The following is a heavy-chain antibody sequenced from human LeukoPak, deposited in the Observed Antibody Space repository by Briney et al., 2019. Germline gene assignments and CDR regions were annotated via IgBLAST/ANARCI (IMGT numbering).Heavy chain of an antibody. J-gene: IGHJ4*02. D-gene: IGHD2/OR15-2a*01. CDR1: GGSISGSSYY. Sequence: SETLSLTCTVSGGSISGSSYYWGWIRQPPGKGLEWIGNIYYSGSTYYNPSLKSRVTISVDTSKNQFSLKLSSVTAADTAVYYCARCDLAGLRSSFDYWGQGTLVTVSS. CDR2: IYYSGST. V-gene: IGHV4-39*07. CDR3: ARCDLAGLRSSFDY.